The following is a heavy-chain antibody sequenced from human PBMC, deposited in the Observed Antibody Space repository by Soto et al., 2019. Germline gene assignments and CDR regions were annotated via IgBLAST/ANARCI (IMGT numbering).Heavy chain of an antibody. Sequence: ASVKVSCKASGYTFTSYYMHWVRQAPGQRLEWMGIINPSGGSTSYAQKFQGRVTMTRDTSTSTVYMELSSLRSEDTALYYCARVGDYCSGGSCIYYFDYWGQGTLVTVSS. CDR3: ARVGDYCSGGSCIYYFDY. D-gene: IGHD2-15*01. CDR1: GYTFTSYY. J-gene: IGHJ4*02. V-gene: IGHV1-46*01. CDR2: INPSGGST.